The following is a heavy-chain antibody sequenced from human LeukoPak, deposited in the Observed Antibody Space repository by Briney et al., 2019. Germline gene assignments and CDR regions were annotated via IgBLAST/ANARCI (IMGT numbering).Heavy chain of an antibody. CDR1: GFTFSSYE. D-gene: IGHD3-10*01. CDR3: ASFGWKPFDI. J-gene: IGHJ3*02. Sequence: GGPLRLSCAASGFTFSSYEMNLVRQAPGKGLEWASYISSSGNTRYYADSVKGRFTISRDNAKNSLYLQMNSLRVEDTAIYYCASFGWKPFDIWGQGTMVTVSS. V-gene: IGHV3-48*03. CDR2: ISSSGNTR.